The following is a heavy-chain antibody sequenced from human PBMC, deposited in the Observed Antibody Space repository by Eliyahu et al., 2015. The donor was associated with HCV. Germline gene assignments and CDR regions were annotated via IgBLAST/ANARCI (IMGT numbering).Heavy chain of an antibody. Sequence: AVISYDGSNKYYADSVKGRFTISRDNSKNTLYLQMNSLRAEDTAVYYCAKDHGSPGIPYYYDSSGYLDYWGQGTLVTVSS. D-gene: IGHD3-22*01. V-gene: IGHV3-30*18. CDR2: ISYDGSNK. CDR3: AKDHGSPGIPYYYDSSGYLDY. J-gene: IGHJ4*02.